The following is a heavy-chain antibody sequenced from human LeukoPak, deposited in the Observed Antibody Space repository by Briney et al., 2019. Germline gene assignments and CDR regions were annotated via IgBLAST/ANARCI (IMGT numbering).Heavy chain of an antibody. CDR3: AKERSTDIAAAVNY. D-gene: IGHD6-13*01. Sequence: QPGGSLRLSRAASGFTVSSNAIGWVRPAPGKGRGWVSGIRGNGGSTYYPDHVKGRFTISRDNPQNTLYLQMNSLRADDTARYYCAKERSTDIAAAVNYWGQGTLVTVS. V-gene: IGHV3-23*01. CDR2: IRGNGGST. CDR1: GFTVSSNA. J-gene: IGHJ4*02.